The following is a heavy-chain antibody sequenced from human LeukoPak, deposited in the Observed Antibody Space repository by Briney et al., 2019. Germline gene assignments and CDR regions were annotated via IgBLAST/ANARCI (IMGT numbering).Heavy chain of an antibody. Sequence: ASVKVSCKASGGTFSSHAISWVRQAPGQGLEWMGGIIPISGTANYAQKFQGRVTITADKSTSTAYMELSSLRSEDTAVYYCARAQLARCGGDCYNQFDPWGQGTLVTVSS. D-gene: IGHD2-21*02. V-gene: IGHV1-69*06. CDR1: GGTFSSHA. CDR2: IIPISGTA. J-gene: IGHJ5*02. CDR3: ARAQLARCGGDCYNQFDP.